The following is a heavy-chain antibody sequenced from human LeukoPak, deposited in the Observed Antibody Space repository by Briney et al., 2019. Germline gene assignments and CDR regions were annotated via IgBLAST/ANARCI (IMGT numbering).Heavy chain of an antibody. J-gene: IGHJ4*02. Sequence: GASVKVSCKASGYTFTSNYMHWVRQAPGQGLEWMGIINPTGGSTSYAQKFQGRVTMTRDTSTSTVYMELSSLRSEDTAVYYCAREGYYYGSGSYYNLYYFDYWGQGTLVTVSS. V-gene: IGHV1-46*01. CDR3: AREGYYYGSGSYYNLYYFDY. CDR1: GYTFTSNY. CDR2: INPTGGST. D-gene: IGHD3-10*01.